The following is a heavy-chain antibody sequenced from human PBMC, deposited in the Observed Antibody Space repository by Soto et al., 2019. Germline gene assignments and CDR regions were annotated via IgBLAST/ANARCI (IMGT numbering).Heavy chain of an antibody. V-gene: IGHV5-51*01. CDR2: IYPGDSDT. D-gene: IGHD2-2*02. Sequence: GESLKISCKGSGYSFTSYWIGWVRQMPGKGLEWMGIIYPGDSDTRYSPSFQGQVTISADKSISTAYLQWSSLKASDTAMYYCARHRTYCSSTSCYTTHYFDYWGQGTLVTVSS. CDR3: ARHRTYCSSTSCYTTHYFDY. CDR1: GYSFTSYW. J-gene: IGHJ4*02.